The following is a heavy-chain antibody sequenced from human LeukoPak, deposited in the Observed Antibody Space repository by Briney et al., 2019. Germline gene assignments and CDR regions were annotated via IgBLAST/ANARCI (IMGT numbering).Heavy chain of an antibody. V-gene: IGHV3-66*01. CDR1: GFTVSNNY. CDR3: ARSANPGVHDFDP. J-gene: IGHJ5*02. D-gene: IGHD6-6*01. CDR2: IYGSGSA. Sequence: PGGSLRLSCAASGFTVSNNYINWVRQAPGKGLEWVSLIYGSGSADYADSVKGRFTISRDNSMNTVYLQMNSLRAEDTAVYYCARSANPGVHDFDPWGQGTLVTVSS.